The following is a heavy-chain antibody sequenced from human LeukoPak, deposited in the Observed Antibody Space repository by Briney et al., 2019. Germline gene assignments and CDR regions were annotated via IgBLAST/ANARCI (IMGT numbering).Heavy chain of an antibody. Sequence: PGGSLRLSCAASGFTSNSYTMNWVRQAPGKGLESVSSIRSNSRGINYADSVKGRFTISRDNDKNTVFLEMNSLRAEDTAVYYCARDGASIDDQYYGLDVWGQGTTVTVSS. D-gene: IGHD1-1*01. CDR1: GFTSNSYT. CDR3: ARDGASIDDQYYGLDV. V-gene: IGHV3-21*06. J-gene: IGHJ6*02. CDR2: IRSNSRGI.